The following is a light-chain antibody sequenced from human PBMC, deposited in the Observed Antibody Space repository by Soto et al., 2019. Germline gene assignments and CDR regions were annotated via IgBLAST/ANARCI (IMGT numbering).Light chain of an antibody. Sequence: AIQMTQSPSSLSASVGDRVTITCRAGQDIRNDLAWYQQKPGQAPHLLIFAAFNLQSGVPSRFSGGGSGTHFTLTISSLQPDDFATYYCLQYYNFSWTFGQGTKVDIK. V-gene: IGKV1-6*01. CDR2: AAF. J-gene: IGKJ1*01. CDR3: LQYYNFSWT. CDR1: QDIRND.